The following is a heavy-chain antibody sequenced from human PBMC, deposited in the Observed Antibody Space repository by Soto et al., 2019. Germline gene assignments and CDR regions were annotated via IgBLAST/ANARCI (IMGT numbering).Heavy chain of an antibody. V-gene: IGHV1-18*01. CDR3: ARITYYYDSSGYYYFDY. CDR2: ISAYNGNT. D-gene: IGHD3-22*01. CDR1: GYTFTSYG. Sequence: ASVKVSCKASGYTFTSYGISWVRQAPGQGLEWMGWISAYNGNTNYAQKLQGRVTMTTDTSTSTAYMELRSLRSDDTAVYYCARITYYYDSSGYYYFDYWGQGTLVTVSS. J-gene: IGHJ4*02.